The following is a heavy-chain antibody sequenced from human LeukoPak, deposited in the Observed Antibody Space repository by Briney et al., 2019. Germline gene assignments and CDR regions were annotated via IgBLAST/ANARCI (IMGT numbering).Heavy chain of an antibody. CDR2: IYYSGST. D-gene: IGHD5-12*01. J-gene: IGHJ4*02. V-gene: IGHV4-59*01. CDR3: ARVGDGYNPFDY. Sequence: SETLSLTCTVSGGSISSYYWSWIRQPPGKGLEWIGYIYYSGSTNYNPSLKSQVTISVDTSKNQFSLKLSSVTAADTAVYYCARVGDGYNPFDYWGQGTLVTVSS. CDR1: GGSISSYY.